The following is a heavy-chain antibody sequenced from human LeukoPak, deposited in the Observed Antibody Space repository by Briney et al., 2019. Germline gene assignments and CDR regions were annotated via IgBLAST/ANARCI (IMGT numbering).Heavy chain of an antibody. Sequence: GGSLILSCAASGFTFTSYAMTWVRQAPGKGLEWVSILYSGGDTYYADSVKGRFTISRDNSRNTLSLQMNSLRVDDTAVYYCARVGDHYHWYFDLWGRGTLVTVSS. CDR3: ARVGDHYHWYFDL. J-gene: IGHJ2*01. CDR2: LYSGGDT. V-gene: IGHV3-23*03. CDR1: GFTFTSYA. D-gene: IGHD3-10*01.